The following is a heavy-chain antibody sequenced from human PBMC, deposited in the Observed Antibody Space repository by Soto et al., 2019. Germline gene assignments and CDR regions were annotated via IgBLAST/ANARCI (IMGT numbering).Heavy chain of an antibody. D-gene: IGHD3-9*01. CDR3: ARDRRYYDILTGPREDYYYYMDV. CDR1: GGTFSSYT. CDR2: IIPILGIA. Sequence: ASVKVSCKASGGTFSSYTISWVRQAPGQGLEWMGRIIPILGIANYAQKFQGRVTITADKSTSTAYMELSSLRSEDTAVYYCARDRRYYDILTGPREDYYYYMDVWGKGTTVTVSS. J-gene: IGHJ6*03. V-gene: IGHV1-69*04.